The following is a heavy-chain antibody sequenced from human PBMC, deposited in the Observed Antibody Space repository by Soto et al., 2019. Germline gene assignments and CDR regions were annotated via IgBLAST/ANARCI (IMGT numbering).Heavy chain of an antibody. D-gene: IGHD1-26*01. V-gene: IGHV1-18*01. CDR2: ISAYTGYT. CDR3: ARSRWVEEAKYFDY. CDR1: GYSFDTSS. Sequence: QVQLVQSGTEEKKPGASVKVSCKASGYSFDTSSISWVRQAPGQGLEGLGWISAYTGYTDSARILQRRLSITTDRSTSTAYMELRGLRFDNTAVSYCARSRWVEEAKYFDYWVHGTLVAVCS. J-gene: IGHJ4*01.